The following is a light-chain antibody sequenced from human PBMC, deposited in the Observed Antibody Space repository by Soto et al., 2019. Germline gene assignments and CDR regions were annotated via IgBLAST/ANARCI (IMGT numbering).Light chain of an antibody. J-gene: IGKJ1*01. Sequence: EIVLTQSPATLSSSPGDRVTLSCRASQYINTRLAWYQHRPGQAPRLLIYQTSLRAAGIPARFGASGSGTDFTLTISDVQPEDFALYYCHQRQSWPRTFGQGTKVDIK. CDR2: QTS. CDR3: HQRQSWPRT. CDR1: QYINTR. V-gene: IGKV3-11*01.